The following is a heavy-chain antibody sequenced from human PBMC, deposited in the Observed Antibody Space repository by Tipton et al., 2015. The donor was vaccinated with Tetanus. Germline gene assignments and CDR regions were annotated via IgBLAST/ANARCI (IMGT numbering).Heavy chain of an antibody. V-gene: IGHV4-59*01. J-gene: IGHJ4*02. CDR2: IFYSGDT. CDR3: ARANNDYPKKGPFDY. Sequence: GLVKPSETLSLTCTVSGGSFTNYHWNWIRQSPGKRPEWLGNIFYSGDTDYNPSLQNRAKISFHRAKNHFSLRLRSVTAADTAVYYCARANNDYPKKGPFDYWGQGARVIVSS. D-gene: IGHD5-12*01. CDR1: GGSFTNYH.